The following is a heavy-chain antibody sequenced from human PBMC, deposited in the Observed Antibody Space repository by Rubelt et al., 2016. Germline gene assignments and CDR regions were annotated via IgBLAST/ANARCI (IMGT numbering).Heavy chain of an antibody. J-gene: IGHJ2*01. CDR3: ARDRVRIAARQGWSFDL. CDR2: ISAYNGNT. D-gene: IGHD6-6*01. V-gene: IGHV1-18*01. CDR1: GYTFTSYG. Sequence: QVQLVQSGAEVKKPGASVKVSCKASGYTFTSYGISWVRQAPGQGLEWMGWISAYNGNTNYAQKLQGRVTMTTATSTSTADIGLGGLGSDDPAVYYCARDRVRIAARQGWSFDLWGRGTRFAVSS.